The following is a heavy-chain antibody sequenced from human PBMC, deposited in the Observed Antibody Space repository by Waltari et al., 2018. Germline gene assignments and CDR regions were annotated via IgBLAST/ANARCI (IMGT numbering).Heavy chain of an antibody. J-gene: IGHJ6*03. D-gene: IGHD3-22*01. V-gene: IGHV4-59*01. CDR1: GGSISSYY. Sequence: QVQLQESGPGLVKPSETLSLTCTVSGGSISSYYWSWIRQPPGKGLEWNGYIYYSGSTNYNPSLKSRVTISVDTSKNQFSLKLSSVTAADTAVYYCARVAEGYDSSGYYGNYYYYYYMDVWGKGTTVTVSS. CDR2: IYYSGST. CDR3: ARVAEGYDSSGYYGNYYYYYYMDV.